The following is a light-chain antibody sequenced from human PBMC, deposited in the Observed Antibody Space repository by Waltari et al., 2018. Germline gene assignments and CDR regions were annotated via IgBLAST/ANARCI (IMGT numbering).Light chain of an antibody. CDR2: DVR. Sequence: QSALTQPASVSASPGQSITISCSGTSSDVGAYNLVSWYRQYPGKAPQLIIYDVRTRPSGISDRFSGDKSYNTASLTIPGLRAEDEAYYYCSSYTLTDTRVFGGGT. CDR1: SSDVGAYNL. CDR3: SSYTLTDTRV. J-gene: IGLJ3*02. V-gene: IGLV2-14*01.